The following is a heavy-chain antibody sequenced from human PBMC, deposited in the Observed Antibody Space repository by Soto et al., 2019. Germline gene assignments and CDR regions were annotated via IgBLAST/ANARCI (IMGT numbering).Heavy chain of an antibody. CDR2: MNPSSGYT. Sequence: QVQLVQSGAEVKKPGASVRVSCKASGYTFTDYDINWVRRATGQGLEWMGWMNPSSGYTGYAQKFQGRVTMTWDTSISTAYMELSSLTSADTAVYYCARFVRHQLPTIDYWGQGALVTVSS. J-gene: IGHJ4*02. V-gene: IGHV1-8*01. CDR1: GYTFTDYD. D-gene: IGHD1-26*01. CDR3: ARFVRHQLPTIDY.